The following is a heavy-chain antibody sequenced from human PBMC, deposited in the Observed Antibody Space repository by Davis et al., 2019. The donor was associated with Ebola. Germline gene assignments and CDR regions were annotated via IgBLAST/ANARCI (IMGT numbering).Heavy chain of an antibody. CDR1: XXXFXSYA. V-gene: IGHV1-69*10. CDR3: ASGLVRGESYWYFDL. D-gene: IGHD6-6*01. J-gene: IGHJ2*01. CDR2: IITSLGIA. Sequence: SVKVSCKAXXXXFXSYAIRWGRQAPGXGVEWMGGIITSLGIANYAQKFQGRVTITADESTSTAYMELSSLRSEDTAVYYCASGLVRGESYWYFDLWGRGTLVTVSS.